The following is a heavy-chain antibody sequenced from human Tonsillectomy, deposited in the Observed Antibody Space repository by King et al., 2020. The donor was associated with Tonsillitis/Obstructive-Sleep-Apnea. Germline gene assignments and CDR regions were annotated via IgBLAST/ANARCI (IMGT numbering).Heavy chain of an antibody. CDR1: GFTVSSNY. J-gene: IGHJ6*03. CDR3: APLPAHYYYYYMDV. V-gene: IGHV3-53*04. CDR2: IYSGGST. D-gene: IGHD2-2*01. Sequence: VQLVESGGGLVQPGGSLRLSCAASGFTVSSNYMSWVRQAPGKGLEWVSVIYSGGSTYYADSVKGRFTISRHNSKNTLYLQMNSLRAEDTAVYYCAPLPAHYYYYYMDVWGKGTTVTVSS.